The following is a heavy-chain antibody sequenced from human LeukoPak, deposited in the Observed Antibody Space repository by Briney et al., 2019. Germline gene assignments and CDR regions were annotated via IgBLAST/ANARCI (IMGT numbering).Heavy chain of an antibody. CDR1: GFTFSSYS. D-gene: IGHD5-18*01. CDR2: ISSSSSYI. CDR3: AKGSYGRYYYYYMDV. J-gene: IGHJ6*03. Sequence: GGSLRLSCAASGFTFSSYSMNWVRQAPGKGLEWVSSISSSSSYIYYADSVKGRFTISRDNAKNSLYLQMNSLRAEDTALYYCAKGSYGRYYYYYMDVWGKGTTVTISS. V-gene: IGHV3-21*04.